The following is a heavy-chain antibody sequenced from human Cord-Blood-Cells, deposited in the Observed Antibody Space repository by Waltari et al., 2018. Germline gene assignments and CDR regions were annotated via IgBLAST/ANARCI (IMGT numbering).Heavy chain of an antibody. J-gene: IGHJ3*02. CDR2: IGTAGDT. CDR3: AREATGDAFDI. CDR1: GFPFSSYD. V-gene: IGHV3-13*01. D-gene: IGHD1-1*01. Sequence: EVQLVESGGGLVQPGGSLSLSCAASGFPFSSYDMHWVRQATGKGLEWVSAIGTAGDTYYPGSVKGRFTISRENAKNSLYLQMNSLRAGDTAVYYCAREATGDAFDIWGQGTMVTVSS.